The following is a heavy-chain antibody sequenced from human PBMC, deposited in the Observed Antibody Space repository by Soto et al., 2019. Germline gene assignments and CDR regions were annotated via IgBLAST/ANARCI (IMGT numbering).Heavy chain of an antibody. Sequence: QVQLQESGPGLVKPSQTLSLTCSVSGASINHSDYYWSWIRQHPQRGLEWIAYIYYSGSTNYNPSLKSRITISVDSSKNQFSLKLSSMTAADSAVYYCAVVTGAFDIWGQGTMVVVSS. D-gene: IGHD2-21*02. V-gene: IGHV4-31*03. CDR3: AVVTGAFDI. CDR1: GASINHSDYY. J-gene: IGHJ3*02. CDR2: IYYSGST.